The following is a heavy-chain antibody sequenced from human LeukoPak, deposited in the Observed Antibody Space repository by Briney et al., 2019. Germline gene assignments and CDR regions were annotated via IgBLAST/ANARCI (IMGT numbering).Heavy chain of an antibody. J-gene: IGHJ3*01. V-gene: IGHV3-7*01. CDR2: IKHDASEI. CDR3: EGERGDAFDV. CDR1: GFTFSSYW. Sequence: GGSLRLSCAASGFTFSSYWMNWVRQAPGQGLEWVANIKHDASEIYYVDSVKGRFTISRDNAKNSLYLQMKNLRAEDTAVYYCEGERGDAFDVWCQGTMVTVSS.